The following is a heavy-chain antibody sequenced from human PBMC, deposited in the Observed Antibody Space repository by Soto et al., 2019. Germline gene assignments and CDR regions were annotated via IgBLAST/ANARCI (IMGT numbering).Heavy chain of an antibody. CDR1: GFTFSDHY. CDR3: ARASYYYGSGSYYPYYFDY. J-gene: IGHJ4*02. Sequence: PGGSLRLSCAASGFTFSDHYMDWVRQAPGKGLEWVGRTRNKANSYTTEYAASVKGRFTISRDDSKNSLYLQMNSLKTEDTAVYYCARASYYYGSGSYYPYYFDYWGQGTLVTVSS. D-gene: IGHD3-10*01. CDR2: TRNKANSYTT. V-gene: IGHV3-72*01.